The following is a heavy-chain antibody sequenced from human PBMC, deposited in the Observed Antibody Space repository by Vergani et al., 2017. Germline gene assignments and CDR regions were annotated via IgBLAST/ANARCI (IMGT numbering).Heavy chain of an antibody. CDR3: ARMGGYDEGDAFRIGYFDS. V-gene: IGHV4-31*03. D-gene: IGHD3-22*01. Sequence: QVQLQESGPGLVKPSQTLSLTCSVSGDSISSGVYYWNWIRQPPGKGLEWIGYIYSTGSTHHNPSLRRRINMSVDTSKKQFSLKLNSVTAADTAMYYCARMGGYDEGDAFRIGYFDSWGPGILVTVSA. CDR1: GDSISSGVYY. J-gene: IGHJ4*02. CDR2: IYSTGST.